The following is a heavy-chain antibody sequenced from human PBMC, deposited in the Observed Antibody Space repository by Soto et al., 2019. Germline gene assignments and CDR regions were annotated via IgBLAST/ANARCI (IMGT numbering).Heavy chain of an antibody. CDR2: IYSGGST. D-gene: IGHD2-15*01. J-gene: IGHJ3*02. CDR1: GFTVSSNY. Sequence: EVQLVESGGGLVQPGGSLRLSCAASGFTVSSNYMSWVRQAPGKGLEWVSVIYSGGSTYYADSVKGRFTISRHNSKNTLYLQMNSLRAEDTAVYYCARVSCSGCSCYSLPDAFDIWGQGTMVTVSS. CDR3: ARVSCSGCSCYSLPDAFDI. V-gene: IGHV3-53*04.